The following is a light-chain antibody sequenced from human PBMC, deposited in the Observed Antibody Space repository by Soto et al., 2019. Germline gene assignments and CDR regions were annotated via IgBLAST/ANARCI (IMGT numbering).Light chain of an antibody. CDR1: QSFSSN. Sequence: ELVMTQSPATLSVSPGERATLSCRARQSFSSNVAWYQQKPVQAPRLLIYGTSTRVTGIPARFSGSGSGKECILTISSLQAADFAVYYCQQYYNWHLTFGGGPKVEIK. V-gene: IGKV3-15*01. CDR3: QQYYNWHLT. J-gene: IGKJ4*01. CDR2: GTS.